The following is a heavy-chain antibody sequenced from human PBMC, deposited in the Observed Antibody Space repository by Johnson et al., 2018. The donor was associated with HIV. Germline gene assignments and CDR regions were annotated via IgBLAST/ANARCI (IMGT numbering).Heavy chain of an antibody. CDR2: ISYDGSNK. D-gene: IGHD1-26*01. CDR1: GFTFSDYG. Sequence: QVQLVESGGGVVQPGRSLRLSCAASGFTFSDYGMHWVRQAPGKGLEWVAVISYDGSNKYYADSVKGRFTISRDNSKNTLYLQMNSLRAEDTAVYYCAKEGGELLLDAFDIWGQGTMVTVSS. CDR3: AKEGGELLLDAFDI. V-gene: IGHV3-30*18. J-gene: IGHJ3*02.